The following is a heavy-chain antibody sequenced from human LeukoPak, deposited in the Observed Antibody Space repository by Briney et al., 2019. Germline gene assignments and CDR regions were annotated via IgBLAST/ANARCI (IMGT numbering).Heavy chain of an antibody. J-gene: IGHJ4*02. V-gene: IGHV4-59*08. CDR1: GGSISSYY. D-gene: IGHD6-6*01. CDR3: ARHVSARIAARPGGLDY. CDR2: ISYSGST. Sequence: PSETLSLTCTVSGGSISSYYWSWLRQPPGKGLEWIGYISYSGSTNYNPSLKSRVTISVDTSKNQFSLKLGSVTAADTAVYYCARHVSARIAARPGGLDYWGQGTLVTVSS.